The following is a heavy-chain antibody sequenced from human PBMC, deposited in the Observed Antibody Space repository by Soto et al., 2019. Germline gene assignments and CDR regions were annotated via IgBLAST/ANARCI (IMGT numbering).Heavy chain of an antibody. J-gene: IGHJ6*02. Sequence: PGGSLRLSCVASEFTFSSYWMHWVRQVPGKGLVWVSRLNEDGSFTSYADSVKGRFTIFRDNAKKTLYLEMNSLRAEDSAVYYCGRDRSGRADVWGQGATVTVSS. CDR3: GRDRSGRADV. CDR2: LNEDGSFT. V-gene: IGHV3-74*01. D-gene: IGHD3-10*01. CDR1: EFTFSSYW.